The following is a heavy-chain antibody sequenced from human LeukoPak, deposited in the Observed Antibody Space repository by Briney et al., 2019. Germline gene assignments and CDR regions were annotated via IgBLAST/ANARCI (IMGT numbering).Heavy chain of an antibody. CDR1: GGTFISYV. Sequence: ASVKVSCKASGGTFISYVISWVRQTPGQGLEWMGGIIPIFGTANYAQKFQGRVTITADESTSTAYMELSSLRSEDTAVYYCASEQQLVNGYFDYWGQGTLVTASS. V-gene: IGHV1-69*13. D-gene: IGHD6-13*01. J-gene: IGHJ4*02. CDR3: ASEQQLVNGYFDY. CDR2: IIPIFGTA.